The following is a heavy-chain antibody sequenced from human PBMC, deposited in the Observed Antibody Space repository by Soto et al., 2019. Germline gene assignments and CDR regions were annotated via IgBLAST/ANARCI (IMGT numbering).Heavy chain of an antibody. CDR1: GFTFSSYG. J-gene: IGHJ6*02. CDR3: ARDPDIVVVPAAPHRDYYYYYGMDV. Sequence: GSLRLSCAASGFTFSSYGMHWVRQAPGKGLEWVAVIWYDGSNKYYADSVKGRFTISRDNSKNTLYLQMNSLRAEDTAVYYCARDPDIVVVPAAPHRDYYYYYGMDVWGQGTTVTVSS. D-gene: IGHD2-2*01. V-gene: IGHV3-33*01. CDR2: IWYDGSNK.